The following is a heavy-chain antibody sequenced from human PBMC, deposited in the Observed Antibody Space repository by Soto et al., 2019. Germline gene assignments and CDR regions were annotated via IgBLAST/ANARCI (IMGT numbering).Heavy chain of an antibody. CDR1: GFTFTSSA. V-gene: IGHV1-58*01. Sequence: SVKVSCKASGFTFTSSAVQWVRQARGQRLEWIGWIVVGSGNTNYAQKFQERVTITRDMSTSTAYMELSSLRSEDTAVYYCAADPLNLYSGTAGPQFDCWGQGTLVTVSS. CDR2: IVVGSGNT. D-gene: IGHD6-13*01. J-gene: IGHJ4*02. CDR3: AADPLNLYSGTAGPQFDC.